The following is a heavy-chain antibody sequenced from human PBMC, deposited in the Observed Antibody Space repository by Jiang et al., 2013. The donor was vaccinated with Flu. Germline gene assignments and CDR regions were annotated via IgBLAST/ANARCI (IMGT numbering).Heavy chain of an antibody. CDR3: ARLVGPLQQLAFNWFAP. CDR2: INPGDSNT. J-gene: IGHJ5*02. D-gene: IGHD1-1*01. V-gene: IGHV5-51*01. Sequence: IINPGDSNTRYSPSFQGQITISADKSISTAYLQWSSLKASDTAIYYCARLVGPLQQLAFNWFAPWGQGTLVTVSS.